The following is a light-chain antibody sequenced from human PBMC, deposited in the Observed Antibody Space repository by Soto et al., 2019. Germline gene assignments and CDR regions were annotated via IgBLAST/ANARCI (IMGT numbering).Light chain of an antibody. CDR3: SSYTSSSTLLYV. CDR2: EVT. Sequence: QSVLIQPASVSGSPGQSITISCTGTSSDIGGYNYVSWYQQHPGKAPKLMIYEVTNRPSGVSNRFSGSKSGNTASLTISGLQAEDEADYYCSSYTSSSTLLYVFGTGTKLTVL. V-gene: IGLV2-14*01. CDR1: SSDIGGYNY. J-gene: IGLJ1*01.